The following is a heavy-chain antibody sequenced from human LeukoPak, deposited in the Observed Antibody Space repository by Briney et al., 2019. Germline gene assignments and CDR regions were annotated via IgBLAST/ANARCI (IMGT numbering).Heavy chain of an antibody. J-gene: IGHJ3*01. Sequence: GGSLRLSCAGSGFIFSRYWMSWVRQAPGKGLEWVSSISSSSTYIYYADSVKGRFTISRDNAKNSLYLQMNSLRAEDTAVYYCASSIASAFDVWGQGTMVIVSS. D-gene: IGHD6-6*01. CDR1: GFIFSRYW. CDR2: ISSSSTYI. CDR3: ASSIASAFDV. V-gene: IGHV3-21*01.